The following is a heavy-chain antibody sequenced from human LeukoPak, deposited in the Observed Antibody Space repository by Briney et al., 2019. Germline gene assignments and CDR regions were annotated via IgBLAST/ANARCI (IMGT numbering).Heavy chain of an antibody. CDR2: INPNSGGT. V-gene: IGHV1-2*02. Sequence: GASVKVSCKASGYTFTGYYMHWVRQAPGQGLEWMGWINPNSGGTNYAQKFQGRVTMTRDTSISTAYMELSRLRSDDTAVYYCARATSNAPTPAEYSSSSLDYWGQGTLVTVSS. J-gene: IGHJ4*02. CDR1: GYTFTGYY. CDR3: ARATSNAPTPAEYSSSSLDY. D-gene: IGHD6-6*01.